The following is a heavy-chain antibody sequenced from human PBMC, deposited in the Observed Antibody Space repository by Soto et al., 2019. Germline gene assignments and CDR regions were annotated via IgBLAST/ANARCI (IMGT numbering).Heavy chain of an antibody. D-gene: IGHD5-12*01. J-gene: IGHJ4*02. CDR2: IWYDGSNK. V-gene: IGHV3-33*01. CDR1: GFTFRNYG. Sequence: QVQLVESGGGVVQPGRSLRLSCAASGFTFRNYGMHWVRQAPGKGLEWMAVIWYDGSNKYYADSVKCRFTISRDNSKNTLYLQMNSLRDEDTAVYYCARGRDGYNPDYWGQGTLVTVSS. CDR3: ARGRDGYNPDY.